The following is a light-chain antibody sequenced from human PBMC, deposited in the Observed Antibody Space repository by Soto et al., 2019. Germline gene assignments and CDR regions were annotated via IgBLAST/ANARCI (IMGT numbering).Light chain of an antibody. V-gene: IGKV1-39*01. CDR3: QLSYSLPLT. CDR1: LSISTY. Sequence: DIQMTQNTSSLSASVGDRVTITCRASLSISTYLNLYQQKPGKAPKLLIYTASILQSGVPSRFSGSGSGTDFTLTIGSLQPDDAATDFCQLSYSLPLTFGGGTKV. J-gene: IGKJ4*01. CDR2: TAS.